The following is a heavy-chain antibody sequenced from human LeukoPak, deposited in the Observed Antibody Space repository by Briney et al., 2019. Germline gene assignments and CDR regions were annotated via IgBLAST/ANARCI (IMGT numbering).Heavy chain of an antibody. CDR2: IGRSGDKT. J-gene: IGHJ4*02. CDR3: AKSRGYCSAGSSCYFDY. V-gene: IGHV3-23*01. D-gene: IGHD2-15*01. Sequence: GGSLRLSCAASGFTFSNCAMSWVRRAPGQGLEWVSVIGRSGDKTNYADSVKGRFTASRDNSKNTLYLQMNSLRAEDTAVYYCAKSRGYCSAGSSCYFDYWGRGTLVTVSS. CDR1: GFTFSNCA.